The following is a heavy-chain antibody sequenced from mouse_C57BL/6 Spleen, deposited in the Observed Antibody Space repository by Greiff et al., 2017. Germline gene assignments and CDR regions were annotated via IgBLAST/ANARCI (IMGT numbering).Heavy chain of an antibody. J-gene: IGHJ2*01. CDR2: IYPGDGDT. V-gene: IGHV1-82*01. D-gene: IGHD4-1*01. CDR3: AREEDMGHYLDY. Sequence: VKLQESGPELVKPGASVKISCKASGYAFSSSWMNWVKQRPGKGLEWIGRIYPGDGDTNYNGKFKGKATLTADKSSSTAYMQLSSLTSEDSAVYFCAREEDMGHYLDYWGQGTTLTVSS. CDR1: GYAFSSSW.